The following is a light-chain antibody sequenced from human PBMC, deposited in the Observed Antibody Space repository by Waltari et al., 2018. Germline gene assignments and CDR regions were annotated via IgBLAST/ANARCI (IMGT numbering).Light chain of an antibody. CDR2: EVS. V-gene: IGLV2-14*01. Sequence: QSALTQPASVSGSPGQSITISCSGTDTDVGAYDFVYWYQQHPGKAPHPIIYEVSNRPSGISNRFSASKSGNTATLTISGLQAEDEADYYCSSYTTSSAPGVFGTGTRVTVL. J-gene: IGLJ1*01. CDR1: DTDVGAYDF. CDR3: SSYTTSSAPGV.